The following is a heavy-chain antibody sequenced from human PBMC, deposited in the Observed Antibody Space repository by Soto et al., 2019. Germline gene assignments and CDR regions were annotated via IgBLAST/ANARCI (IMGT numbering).Heavy chain of an antibody. Sequence: GGSLRLSCAASGFTFSSYGMHWVRQAPGKGLEWVAVIWYDGSNKYYADSVKGRFTISRDNSKNTLYLQMNSLRAEDTAVYYCARAMGEWLRLVYGMDVWGQGTTVTVSS. CDR1: GFTFSSYG. V-gene: IGHV3-33*01. D-gene: IGHD5-12*01. J-gene: IGHJ6*02. CDR3: ARAMGEWLRLVYGMDV. CDR2: IWYDGSNK.